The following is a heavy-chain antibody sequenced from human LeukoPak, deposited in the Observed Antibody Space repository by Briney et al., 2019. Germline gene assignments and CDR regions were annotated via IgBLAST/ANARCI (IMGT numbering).Heavy chain of an antibody. CDR3: ARGPRGTFWSGLTYWFDP. CDR1: GFTFNTHP. J-gene: IGHJ5*02. Sequence: IPGGSLRLSCVASGFTFNTHPMSWIRQPPGKGLEWIGEINHSGSTNYNPSLKSRVTISVDTSKNQFSLKLSSVTAADTAVYYCARGPRGTFWSGLTYWFDPWGQGTLVTVSS. D-gene: IGHD3-3*01. CDR2: INHSGST. V-gene: IGHV4-34*01.